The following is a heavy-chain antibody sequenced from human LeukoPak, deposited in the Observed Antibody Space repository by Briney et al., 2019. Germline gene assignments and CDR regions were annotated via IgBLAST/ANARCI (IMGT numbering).Heavy chain of an antibody. Sequence: PGRSLRLSCAASGFTFSRYVMHWVRQAPGKGLEWVADITYGGSNKYYAYSVKGRFTTSRDNSKNLLYLQMNSLRAEDTAMYYCARDLEITMIVVIIPFPMDGWGEGATVTVSS. D-gene: IGHD3-22*01. CDR3: ARDLEITMIVVIIPFPMDG. CDR2: ITYGGSNK. V-gene: IGHV3-30-3*01. J-gene: IGHJ6*01. CDR1: GFTFSRYV.